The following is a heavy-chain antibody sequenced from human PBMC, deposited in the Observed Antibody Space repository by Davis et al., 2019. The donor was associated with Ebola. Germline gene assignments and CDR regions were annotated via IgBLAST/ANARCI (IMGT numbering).Heavy chain of an antibody. CDR2: ISSSSSYT. V-gene: IGHV3-11*03. D-gene: IGHD4/OR15-4a*01. CDR3: ARRLYGVRWYYYYGMDV. CDR1: GFTFSDYY. Sequence: GGSLRLSCAASGFTFSDYYMSWIRQAPGKGLEWVSYISSSSSYTNYADSVKGRFTISRDNAKNSLYLQMNSLRAEDTAVYYCARRLYGVRWYYYYGMDVWGQGTTVTVSS. J-gene: IGHJ6*02.